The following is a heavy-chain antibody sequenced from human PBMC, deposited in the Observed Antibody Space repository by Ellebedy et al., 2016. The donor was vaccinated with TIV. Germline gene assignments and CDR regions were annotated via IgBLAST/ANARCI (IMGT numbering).Heavy chain of an antibody. CDR1: GFTFSNAW. CDR3: AKDGLLLWFGESSMDV. D-gene: IGHD3-10*01. Sequence: GESLKISXAASGFTFSNAWMNWVRQAPGKGLEWVSSISSSSSYIYYADSVKGRFTISRDNAKNSLYLQMNSLRAEDTAVYYCAKDGLLLWFGESSMDVWGQGTTVTVSS. J-gene: IGHJ6*02. CDR2: ISSSSSYI. V-gene: IGHV3-21*04.